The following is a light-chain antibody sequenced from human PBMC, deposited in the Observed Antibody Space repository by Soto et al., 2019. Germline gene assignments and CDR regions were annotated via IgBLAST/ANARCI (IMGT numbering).Light chain of an antibody. Sequence: EIVLTQSPGTLSLSPGERATLSCRASQSVSSGYLAWYQQKPGQAPRLLIYGASSRATGIPDRFSGRGSGTDFTLTISRLEPEDFAVYYCQQYGSSYTFGQGTKL. J-gene: IGKJ2*01. CDR3: QQYGSSYT. CDR1: QSVSSGY. V-gene: IGKV3-20*01. CDR2: GAS.